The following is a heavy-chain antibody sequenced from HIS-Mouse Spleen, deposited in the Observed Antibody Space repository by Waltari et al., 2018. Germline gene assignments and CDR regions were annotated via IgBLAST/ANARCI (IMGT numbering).Heavy chain of an antibody. D-gene: IGHD6-13*01. Sequence: QLQLQESGPGLVKPSETLSLTCTVSGGSISSSSYYWGWIRQPPGKGLEWIGRIYYSVVTSYNPSLKSRVTISVDTSKNQFSLKLSSVTAADTAVYYCAREIPYSSSWYDWYFDLWGRGTLVTVSS. CDR3: AREIPYSSSWYDWYFDL. CDR2: IYYSVVT. V-gene: IGHV4-39*07. CDR1: GGSISSSSYY. J-gene: IGHJ2*01.